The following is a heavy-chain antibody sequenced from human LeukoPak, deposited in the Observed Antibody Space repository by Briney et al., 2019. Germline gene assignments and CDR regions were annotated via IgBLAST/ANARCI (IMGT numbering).Heavy chain of an antibody. CDR2: INHSGST. Sequence: PSETLSLTCAVYGGSFSGYYWSWIRQPPGKGLEWIGEINHSGSTNYNPSLKSRVTISVDTSKNQFSLKLSSVTAADTAVYCCARRPIDYGDYRWAQNWFDPWGQGTLVTVSS. CDR3: ARRPIDYGDYRWAQNWFDP. V-gene: IGHV4-34*01. J-gene: IGHJ5*02. D-gene: IGHD4-17*01. CDR1: GGSFSGYY.